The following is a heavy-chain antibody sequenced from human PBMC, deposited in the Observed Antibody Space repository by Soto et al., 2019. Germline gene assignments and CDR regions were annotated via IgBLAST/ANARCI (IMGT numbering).Heavy chain of an antibody. V-gene: IGHV3-23*01. CDR1: GFPSSTYGFSTYA. CDR3: AKGTSSEFLLSFDD. J-gene: IGHJ4*01. Sequence: HPGGSLRLSCMASGFPSSTYGFSTYAMTWVRQPPGKGLEWVSVITGSGSHSYYADSVKGRFTISRDNSRNTLFLQIDSLRADDTAVYFWAKGTSSEFLLSFDDWGHGTLVTVSS. D-gene: IGHD3-10*01. CDR2: ITGSGSHS.